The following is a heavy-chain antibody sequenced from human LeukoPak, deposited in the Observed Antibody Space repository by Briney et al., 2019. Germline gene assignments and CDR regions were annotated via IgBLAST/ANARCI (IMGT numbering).Heavy chain of an antibody. J-gene: IGHJ4*02. D-gene: IGHD1-26*01. Sequence: GGSLRLSRVVSGFTFSGYSMNWVRQAPGKGLDWISYISGTSSTMHYADSVKGRFTISRDNARNSLYLQMNSLRAEDTAVYYCARIEWEGPHPTLNYWGQGTLVTVSS. CDR2: ISGTSSTM. CDR3: ARIEWEGPHPTLNY. CDR1: GFTFSGYS. V-gene: IGHV3-48*04.